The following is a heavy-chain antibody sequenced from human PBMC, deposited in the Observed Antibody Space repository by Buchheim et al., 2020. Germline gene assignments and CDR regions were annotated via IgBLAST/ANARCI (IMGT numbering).Heavy chain of an antibody. J-gene: IGHJ4*02. D-gene: IGHD5-24*01. CDR2: INTDGSIT. CDR3: ARDYGYNQFDY. V-gene: IGHV3-74*01. CDR1: GFTFSNYW. Sequence: EVQLVESGGGLVQPGGSLRLSCAASGFTFSNYWMHWVRQAPGKGLVWVSRINTDGSITTYADSVKGRFTISSDNAKNTVYLQMNSLRAEDTAVYYCARDYGYNQFDYWGQGTL.